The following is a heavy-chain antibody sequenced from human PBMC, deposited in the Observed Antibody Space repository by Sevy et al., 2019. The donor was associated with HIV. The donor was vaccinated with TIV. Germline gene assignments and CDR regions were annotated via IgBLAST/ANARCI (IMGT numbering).Heavy chain of an antibody. CDR2: ISDTSDTI. CDR1: GFIFGNYY. D-gene: IGHD2-15*01. Sequence: GGSLRLSCAASGFIFGNYYMTWVRQAAGKGLEWVSYISDTSDTIPYADSVKGRFTNSRDNAKNALYLKMSSLRVEDTAVYYCARVRDRYCSGGSCYYEHFDDYWGQGTLVTVSS. CDR3: ARVRDRYCSGGSCYYEHFDDY. J-gene: IGHJ4*02. V-gene: IGHV3-48*01.